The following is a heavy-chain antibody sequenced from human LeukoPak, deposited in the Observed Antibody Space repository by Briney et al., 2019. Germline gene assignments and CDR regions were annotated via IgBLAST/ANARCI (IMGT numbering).Heavy chain of an antibody. J-gene: IGHJ4*02. CDR3: AKVQGRYCSGGSCLNDY. CDR1: GFTFSDYY. V-gene: IGHV3-11*06. CDR2: ISSSSSYT. D-gene: IGHD2-15*01. Sequence: GGSLRLSCAASGFTFSDYYMSWIRQAPGKGLEWVSYISSSSSYTNYADSVKGRFTISRDNAKNSLYLQMNSLRAEDTAVYYCAKVQGRYCSGGSCLNDYWGQGTLVTVSS.